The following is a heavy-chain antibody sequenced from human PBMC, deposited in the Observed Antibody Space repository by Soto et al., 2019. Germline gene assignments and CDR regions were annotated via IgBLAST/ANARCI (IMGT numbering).Heavy chain of an antibody. V-gene: IGHV4-30-2*01. D-gene: IGHD1-20*01. CDR3: ARILIIGTTRGSYFDY. J-gene: IGHJ4*02. CDR2: IYHSGST. Sequence: SETLSLTCAVSGGSISSGGYSWSWIRQPPGKGLEWIGYIYHSGSTYYNPSLKSRVTISVDRSKNQFSLKLSSVTAEDTAFYYCARILIIGTTRGSYFDYWGQGTLVTVSS. CDR1: GGSISSGGYS.